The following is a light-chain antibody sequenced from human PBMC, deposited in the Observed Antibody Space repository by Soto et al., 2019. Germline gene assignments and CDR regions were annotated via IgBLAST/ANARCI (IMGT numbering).Light chain of an antibody. V-gene: IGKV4-1*01. Sequence: DIVMTQSPDSLAVSLGERTTFNCTSSQSLLDTSNNKNYVAWYQQKPGQPPKLLIYWASARQSGVPDRFSGGGSGTDFILTISNLQAEDVAVYYCHQYYSALYTFGQGTKLE. J-gene: IGKJ2*01. CDR1: QSLLDTSNNKNY. CDR3: HQYYSALYT. CDR2: WAS.